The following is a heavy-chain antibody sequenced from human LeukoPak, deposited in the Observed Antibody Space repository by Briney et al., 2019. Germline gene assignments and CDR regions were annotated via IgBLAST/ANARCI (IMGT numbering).Heavy chain of an antibody. Sequence: SETLSLTCTVSSGSVSGYYWSWIRQPPGKGLEWIGYIYHSGRTYYNPSLKSRVTISIDRSKNQFSLKLSSMTAADTAVYYCARVGGNGYYDYWGQGTLVTVSS. V-gene: IGHV4-59*02. CDR2: IYHSGRT. J-gene: IGHJ4*02. D-gene: IGHD3-22*01. CDR3: ARVGGNGYYDY. CDR1: SGSVSGYY.